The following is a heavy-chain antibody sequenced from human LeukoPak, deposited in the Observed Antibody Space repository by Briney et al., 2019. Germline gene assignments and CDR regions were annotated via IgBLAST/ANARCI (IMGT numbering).Heavy chain of an antibody. Sequence: GGSLRLSCAASGFTFSSYAMSWVRQAPGKGLEWVSAISGSGGSTYYADSVKGRFTISRDSSKNTLYLQMNSLRAEDTAVYYRAKEVHYYDSSGFDYWGQGTLVTVSS. CDR2: ISGSGGST. D-gene: IGHD3-22*01. CDR1: GFTFSSYA. CDR3: AKEVHYYDSSGFDY. J-gene: IGHJ4*02. V-gene: IGHV3-23*01.